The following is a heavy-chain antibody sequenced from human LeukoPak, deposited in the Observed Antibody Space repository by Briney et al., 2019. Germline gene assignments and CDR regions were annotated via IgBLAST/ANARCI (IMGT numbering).Heavy chain of an antibody. Sequence: ASVTVSCKASGYTFTSYDINWVRQAPGQGLEWMGWMNPNSGNTGYAQKFQGRVTMTRNTSISTAYMELSSLRSEDTAVYYCARGRGTYYYDSSGRDYWGQGTLVTVSS. D-gene: IGHD3-22*01. J-gene: IGHJ4*02. CDR2: MNPNSGNT. CDR1: GYTFTSYD. V-gene: IGHV1-8*01. CDR3: ARGRGTYYYDSSGRDY.